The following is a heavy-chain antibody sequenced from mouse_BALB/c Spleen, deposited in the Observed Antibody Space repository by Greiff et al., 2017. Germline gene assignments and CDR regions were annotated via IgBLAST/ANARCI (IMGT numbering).Heavy chain of an antibody. Sequence: EVQLQQSGAELVKPGASVKLSCTASGFNIKDTYMHWVKQRPEQGLEWIGRIDPANGNTKYDPKFQGKATITADTSSNTAYLQLSSLTSEDTAVYYCARRGGNYGYAMDYWGQGTSVTVSS. D-gene: IGHD2-1*01. J-gene: IGHJ4*01. CDR3: ARRGGNYGYAMDY. CDR1: GFNIKDTY. V-gene: IGHV14-3*02. CDR2: IDPANGNT.